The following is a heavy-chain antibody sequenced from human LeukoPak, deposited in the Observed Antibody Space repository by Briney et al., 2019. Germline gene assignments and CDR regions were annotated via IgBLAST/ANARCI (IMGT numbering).Heavy chain of an antibody. CDR1: GFTFSSYG. Sequence: PGGSLRLSCAASGFTFSSYGMHWVRQAPGKGLEWVAFIRYDGSNKYYADSVKGRFTISRDNAKNSMYLQMNSLRAEDTAVYYCVREGYYDSSGYLGVFDYWGQGTLVTVSS. V-gene: IGHV3-30*02. J-gene: IGHJ4*02. CDR3: VREGYYDSSGYLGVFDY. CDR2: IRYDGSNK. D-gene: IGHD3-22*01.